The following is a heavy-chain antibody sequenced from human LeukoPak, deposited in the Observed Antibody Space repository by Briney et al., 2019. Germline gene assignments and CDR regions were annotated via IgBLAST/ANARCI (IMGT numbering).Heavy chain of an antibody. V-gene: IGHV4-39*07. J-gene: IGHJ6*03. D-gene: IGHD3-3*01. CDR1: GGSISSSSYY. CDR3: ARLGVVNRRWSYYMDV. CDR2: IYHSGST. Sequence: PSETLSLTCTVSGGSISSSSYYWGWIRQPPGKGLEWIGEIYHSGSTNYNPSLKSRVTISVDKSKNQFSLKLSSVTAADTAVYYCARLGVVNRRWSYYMDVWGKGTTVTVSS.